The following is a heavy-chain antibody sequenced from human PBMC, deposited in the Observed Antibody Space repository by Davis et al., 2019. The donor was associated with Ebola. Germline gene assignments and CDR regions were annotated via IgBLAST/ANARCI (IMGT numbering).Heavy chain of an antibody. CDR1: GFTFSSYS. J-gene: IGHJ4*02. D-gene: IGHD4-23*01. Sequence: GESLKISCAASGFTFSSYSMNWVRQAPGKGLEWVSSISSSSSYIYYADSVKGRFTISRDNAKNSLYLQMNSLRAEDTAVYYCARDGDGGNSNFDYWGQGTLVTVSS. CDR3: ARDGDGGNSNFDY. V-gene: IGHV3-21*01. CDR2: ISSSSSYI.